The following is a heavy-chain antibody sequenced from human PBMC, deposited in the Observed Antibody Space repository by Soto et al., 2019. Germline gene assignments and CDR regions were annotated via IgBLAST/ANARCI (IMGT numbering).Heavy chain of an antibody. D-gene: IGHD3-3*01. CDR2: ISYDGSNK. Sequence: PGGSLRLSCAASGFTFSSYAMHWVRQAPGKGLEWVAVISYDGSNKYYADSVKGRFTISRDNSKNTLYLQMNSLRAEDTAVYYCVYYKVDYVFWSGYYYFNYSGQGTLVTVSS. CDR3: VYYKVDYVFWSGYYYFNY. CDR1: GFTFSSYA. J-gene: IGHJ4*02. V-gene: IGHV3-30-3*01.